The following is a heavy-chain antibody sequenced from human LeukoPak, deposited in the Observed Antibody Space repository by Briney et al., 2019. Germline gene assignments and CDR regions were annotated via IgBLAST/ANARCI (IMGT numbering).Heavy chain of an antibody. D-gene: IGHD2-15*01. CDR2: IIPIFGTA. J-gene: IGHJ3*02. CDR3: ATDLSDQLVAFDI. Sequence: GASVKVSCKASGGTFSSYAISWVRQAPGQGLERMGGIIPIFGTANYAQKFQGRVTMTEDTSTDTAYMELSSLRSEDTAVYYCATDLSDQLVAFDIWGQGTMVTVSS. V-gene: IGHV1-69*06. CDR1: GGTFSSYA.